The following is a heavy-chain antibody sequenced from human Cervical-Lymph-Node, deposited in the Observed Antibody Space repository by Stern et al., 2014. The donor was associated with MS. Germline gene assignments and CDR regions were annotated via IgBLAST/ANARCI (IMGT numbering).Heavy chain of an antibody. CDR1: GYTFTKLA. J-gene: IGHJ5*02. V-gene: IGHV1-24*01. CDR3: ATGYTSGWTGWFDR. Sequence: QVQLVQSGAEVKKPGASVKVSCKASGYTFTKLAIHWVRQAPGQGLEWMGGSDPEDGATIYAQKFQGRVTLTGDTSADTAYMELSSLTSEDTAVYYCATGYTSGWTGWFDRWGQGTLVTVSS. CDR2: SDPEDGAT. D-gene: IGHD6-19*01.